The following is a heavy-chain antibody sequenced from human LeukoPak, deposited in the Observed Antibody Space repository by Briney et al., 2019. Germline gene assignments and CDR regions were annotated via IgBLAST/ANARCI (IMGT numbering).Heavy chain of an antibody. Sequence: PSETLSLTCTVSGGSLSSYYWSWIRQPPGKGLEWIGYIYFSGSANYNPSLKSRVTISVDTSKNQFSLKLSSVTAADTAVYYCAAVGCSSTSCYWDYYYYMDVWGKGTTVTVSS. CDR1: GGSLSSYY. CDR3: AAVGCSSTSCYWDYYYYMDV. CDR2: IYFSGSA. J-gene: IGHJ6*03. V-gene: IGHV4-59*01. D-gene: IGHD2-2*01.